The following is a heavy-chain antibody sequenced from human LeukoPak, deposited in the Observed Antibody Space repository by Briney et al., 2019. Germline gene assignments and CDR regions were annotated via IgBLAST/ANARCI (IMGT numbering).Heavy chain of an antibody. J-gene: IGHJ4*02. D-gene: IGHD5-24*01. CDR2: IYYSGST. CDR3: ARDRRDGYMGPFDY. CDR1: GGSISSSSYY. V-gene: IGHV4-39*02. Sequence: SETLSLTCTVSGGSISSSSYYWGWIRQPPGKGLEWIGSIYYSGSTYYNPSLKSRVTISVDTSKNQFSLKLSSVTAADTAVYYCARDRRDGYMGPFDYWGQGTLVTVSS.